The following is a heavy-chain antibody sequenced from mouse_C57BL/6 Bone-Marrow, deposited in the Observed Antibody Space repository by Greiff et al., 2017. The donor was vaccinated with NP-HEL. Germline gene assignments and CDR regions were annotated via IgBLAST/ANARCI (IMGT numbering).Heavy chain of an antibody. CDR3: TTDYDYAY. D-gene: IGHD2-4*01. V-gene: IGHV14-4*01. Sequence: VQLQQSGAELVRPGASVKLSCTASGFNIKDDYMHWVKQRPEQGLEWIGWIDPENGDTEYASKFQGKATITADTSSNTAYLQLSSLTSEDTAVYYCTTDYDYAYWGQGTTLTVSS. CDR2: IDPENGDT. J-gene: IGHJ2*01. CDR1: GFNIKDDY.